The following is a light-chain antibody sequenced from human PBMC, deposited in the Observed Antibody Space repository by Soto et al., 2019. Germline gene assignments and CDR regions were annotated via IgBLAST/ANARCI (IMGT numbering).Light chain of an antibody. V-gene: IGKV3-15*01. J-gene: IGKJ2*01. CDR2: GAS. CDR1: QTVSSN. Sequence: EIVMTQSPATLSVSPGERATVSCRASQTVSSNLAWYQQKPGQAPRLLIHGASTRATGVPARFSGSGSGTEFPLTISSLQSEDFAGYYCQQYHNWPPQYTFGQGTKLQIK. CDR3: QQYHNWPPQYT.